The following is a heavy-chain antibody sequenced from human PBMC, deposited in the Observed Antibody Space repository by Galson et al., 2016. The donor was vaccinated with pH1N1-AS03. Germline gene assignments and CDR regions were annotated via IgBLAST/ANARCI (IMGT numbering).Heavy chain of an antibody. D-gene: IGHD4-17*01. CDR3: TTDNYGDYRGTGAGPNDAFDM. CDR1: GFTFSSYV. Sequence: SLRLSCAASGFTFSSYVMAWVRQAPGKGLEWISSINDSGEAKYYVESVKGRFTISRDDSKNTLYLQMNSLKTEDTAVYYCTTDNYGDYRGTGAGPNDAFDMWGQGTMVTVSS. J-gene: IGHJ3*02. V-gene: IGHV3-23*02. CDR2: INDSGEAK.